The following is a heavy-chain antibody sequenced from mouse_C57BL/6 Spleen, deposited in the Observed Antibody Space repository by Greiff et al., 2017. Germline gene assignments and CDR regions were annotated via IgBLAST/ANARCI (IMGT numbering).Heavy chain of an antibody. CDR2: IDPSDSAT. Sequence: QVQLQQPGAELLRPGSSVKLSCKASGYTFPSYWMHWVKQRPIQGLEWIGNIDPSDSATHYNQKFKDQATLTVDKSSSTAYLRLSSLPTEDSSVDYCARSGVATHWYFDVWGTGTTVTVSS. D-gene: IGHD1-1*02. CDR1: GYTFPSYW. J-gene: IGHJ1*03. CDR3: ARSGVATHWYFDV. V-gene: IGHV1-52*01.